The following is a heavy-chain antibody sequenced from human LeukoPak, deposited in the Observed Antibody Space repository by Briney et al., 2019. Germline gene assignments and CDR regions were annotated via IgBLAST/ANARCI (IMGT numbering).Heavy chain of an antibody. J-gene: IGHJ3*02. Sequence: PSETLSLTCTVSGGSISSYYWSWIRQPPGKGLEWIGYIYYSGSTNYNPSLKSRVTISVDTSKNQFSLKLSSVTAADTAVYYCARGGQVYYYDSSGPQFDIWGQGTMVTVSS. CDR3: ARGGQVYYYDSSGPQFDI. D-gene: IGHD3-22*01. CDR1: GGSISSYY. V-gene: IGHV4-59*01. CDR2: IYYSGST.